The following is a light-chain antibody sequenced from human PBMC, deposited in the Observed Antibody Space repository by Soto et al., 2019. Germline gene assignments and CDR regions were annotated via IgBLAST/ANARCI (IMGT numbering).Light chain of an antibody. Sequence: SALTQPPSVSGAPGQRVTISCTGSSSNIGAGYDVHWYQQLPGTAPKLLIYGNSNRPSGVPDRFSGSKSGTSASLAITGLQAEDEADYYCQSYDSTLSGSMVFGTGTKVTVL. J-gene: IGLJ1*01. CDR1: SSNIGAGYD. V-gene: IGLV1-40*01. CDR2: GNS. CDR3: QSYDSTLSGSMV.